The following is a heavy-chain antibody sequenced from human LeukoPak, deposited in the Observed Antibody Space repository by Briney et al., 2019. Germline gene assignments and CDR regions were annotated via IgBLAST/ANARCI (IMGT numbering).Heavy chain of an antibody. V-gene: IGHV3-7*01. D-gene: IGHD3-10*01. CDR1: VFTFSSYW. Sequence: GGALRLSCVASVFTFSSYWRSEVRQARGKGLEWVANIKQDGSEKYYVDSVKGRFTISRDNAKNSLYLQMNSLRAEDTAVYYCAREEELFFPYGMDVWGQGTTVTVSS. CDR2: IKQDGSEK. CDR3: AREEELFFPYGMDV. J-gene: IGHJ6*02.